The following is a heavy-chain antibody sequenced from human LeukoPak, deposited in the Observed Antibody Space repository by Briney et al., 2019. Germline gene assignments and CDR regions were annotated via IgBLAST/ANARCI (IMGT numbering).Heavy chain of an antibody. J-gene: IGHJ6*02. CDR3: ARDPNPYGAWGYGMDV. CDR2: IIPILGIA. CDR1: GGTFTSYA. V-gene: IGHV1-69*04. D-gene: IGHD4-17*01. Sequence: ASVKVSCKASGGTFTSYAISWVRQAPGQGLEWMGRIIPILGIANYAQKFQGRVTITADKSTSTAYMELSSLRSEDTAVYYCARDPNPYGAWGYGMDVWGQGTTVTVSS.